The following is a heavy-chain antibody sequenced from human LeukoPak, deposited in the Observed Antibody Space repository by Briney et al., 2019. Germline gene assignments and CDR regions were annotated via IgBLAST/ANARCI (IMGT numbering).Heavy chain of an antibody. Sequence: SETLSLTCTVSGGSISSYYWSWIRQPPGKGLEWIGYIYYSGSTNYNPSLKSRVTISVDTSKNQFPLKLSSVTAADTAVYYCARARLSSSSGAFDIWGQGTMVTVPS. V-gene: IGHV4-59*01. D-gene: IGHD6-6*01. CDR1: GGSISSYY. CDR3: ARARLSSSSGAFDI. J-gene: IGHJ3*02. CDR2: IYYSGST.